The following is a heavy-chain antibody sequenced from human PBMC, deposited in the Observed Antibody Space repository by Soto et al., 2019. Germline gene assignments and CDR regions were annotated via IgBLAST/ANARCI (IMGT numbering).Heavy chain of an antibody. J-gene: IGHJ6*02. Sequence: AGGSLRLSCAASGFTVSSNYMSWVRQAPGKGLEWVSVIYSGGSTYYADSVKGRFTISRDNSKNTLYLQMNSPRAEDTAVYFCAARRSGLYAMDVWGQGTTVTV. CDR3: AARRSGLYAMDV. CDR2: IYSGGST. CDR1: GFTVSSNY. V-gene: IGHV3-53*01. D-gene: IGHD1-26*01.